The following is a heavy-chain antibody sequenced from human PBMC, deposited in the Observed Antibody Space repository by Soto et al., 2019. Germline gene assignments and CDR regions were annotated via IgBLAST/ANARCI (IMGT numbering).Heavy chain of an antibody. CDR2: INAGNGNT. D-gene: IGHD2-2*01. V-gene: IGHV1-3*01. CDR1: GYTFTSYA. CDR3: ARAPDDCSSTSCRYYYYYGMDV. J-gene: IGHJ6*02. Sequence: ASVKVSCKASGYTFTSYAMHWVRQAPGQRLEWMRWINAGNGNTKYSQKFQGRVTITRDTSASTAYMELSSLRSEDTAVYYCARAPDDCSSTSCRYYYYYGMDVWGQGTTVTVSS.